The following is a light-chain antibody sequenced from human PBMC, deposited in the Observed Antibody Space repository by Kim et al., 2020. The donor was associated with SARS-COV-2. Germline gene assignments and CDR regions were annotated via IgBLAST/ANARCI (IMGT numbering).Light chain of an antibody. CDR1: QDISNT. CDR3: QQRQT. CDR2: DAS. Sequence: PASLSAFVGDRVTITCQANQDISNTLNWYQQEPRKAPKLLIYDASILESGVSPRFSGSGSGTFFSLTINNLQPEDSATYFCQQRQTFCQGTKLEIK. V-gene: IGKV1-33*01. J-gene: IGKJ2*01.